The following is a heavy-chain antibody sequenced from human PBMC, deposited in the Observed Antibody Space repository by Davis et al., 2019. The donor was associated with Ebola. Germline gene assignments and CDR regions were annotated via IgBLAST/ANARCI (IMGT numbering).Heavy chain of an antibody. CDR3: TREEWELLR. J-gene: IGHJ4*02. V-gene: IGHV3-73*01. Sequence: GESLKISCAASGFTFSGSAMHWVRQASGKGLEWVGRIRSKANTYATAYAASVKGRFTISRDDSKNTLYLQMNSLKTEDTAVYYCTREEWELLRWGQGTLVTVSS. CDR2: IRSKANTYAT. CDR1: GFTFSGSA. D-gene: IGHD1-26*01.